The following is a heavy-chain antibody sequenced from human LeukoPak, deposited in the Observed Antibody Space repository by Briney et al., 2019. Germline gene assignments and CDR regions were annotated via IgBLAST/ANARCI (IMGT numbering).Heavy chain of an antibody. CDR1: GFNFSSEW. D-gene: IGHD1-26*01. J-gene: IGHJ4*02. Sequence: GGSLRLSCAASGFNFSSEWMSWVRQAPGKGLEWVANIKQDGSEENFVDSVKGRFTISRDNAKKSLYLQMNSLRAEDTAVYYCARGSSAGASLRNDYWGQGTLVTVSS. V-gene: IGHV3-7*01. CDR2: IKQDGSEE. CDR3: ARGSSAGASLRNDY.